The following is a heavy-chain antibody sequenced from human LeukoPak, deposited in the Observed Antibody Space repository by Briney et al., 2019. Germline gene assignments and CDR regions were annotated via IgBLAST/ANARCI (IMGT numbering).Heavy chain of an antibody. Sequence: SQTLSLTCTVSGGSISSGGYYWNWIRQHPGKGLEWIGYIYYSGSTYYNPSLKSRVTISVDTSKNQFSLELSSVTAADTAVYYCASSGYSYPYYYYGMGVWGQGTTVTVSS. D-gene: IGHD5-18*01. V-gene: IGHV4-31*03. CDR1: GGSISSGGYY. CDR2: IYYSGST. CDR3: ASSGYSYPYYYYGMGV. J-gene: IGHJ6*02.